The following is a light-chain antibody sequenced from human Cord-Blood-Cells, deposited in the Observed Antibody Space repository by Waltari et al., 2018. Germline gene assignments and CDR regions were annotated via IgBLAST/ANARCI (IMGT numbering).Light chain of an antibody. CDR3: QQSYSTPYT. Sequence: DIQMNQSPYSLSASVGDRVTITCRASQSISSYLNWYQQKPGKAPKLRIYAAASLQSGVPSRFSGSGSVTDFTLTISSLQPEDCATYYCQQSYSTPYTFGQGTKLEIK. CDR1: QSISSY. J-gene: IGKJ2*01. CDR2: AAA. V-gene: IGKV1-39*01.